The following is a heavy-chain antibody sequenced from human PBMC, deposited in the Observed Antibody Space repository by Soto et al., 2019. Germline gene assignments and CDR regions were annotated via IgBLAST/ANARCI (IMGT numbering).Heavy chain of an antibody. V-gene: IGHV3-48*03. CDR3: MSSDSDDSHQTNRVF. CDR2: ITSDGTNI. D-gene: IGHD2-21*02. Sequence: GGSLRLSCAASGFSFSSYEMNWVRQAPGTGLEWLAYITSDGTNIYYANSVKGRFIISRDNAKNSLYLQMSGLRVEDTAIYYCMSSDSDDSHQTNRVFWGHGTLVTVSS. J-gene: IGHJ4*01. CDR1: GFSFSSYE.